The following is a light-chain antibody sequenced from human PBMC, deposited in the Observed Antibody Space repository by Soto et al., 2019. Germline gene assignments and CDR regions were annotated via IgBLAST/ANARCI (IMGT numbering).Light chain of an antibody. CDR2: GVS. J-gene: IGLJ1*01. CDR1: SIDVGGYNS. V-gene: IGLV2-11*01. CDR3: CSYAGNYYV. Sequence: QSALTQPRSVSGSPGQSVTISCTGTSIDVGGYNSVSWYQQHPGNVPKLMIYGVSERPSGVPDRFSGSKSVNTASLTISGLQAEDEADYYCCSYAGNYYVFGTGTKLTVL.